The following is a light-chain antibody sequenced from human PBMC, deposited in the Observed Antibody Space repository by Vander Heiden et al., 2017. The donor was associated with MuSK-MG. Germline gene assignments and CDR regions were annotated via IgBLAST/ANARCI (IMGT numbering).Light chain of an antibody. Sequence: EIVMTQSPATLSVSPGERATLSCRASQGITTNLAWYQQKPGQAPRLVIYGASTRATGIPARFSGSGSETEFTLTISSLQSEDFAVYYCQQYNDWPPYTFGQGTKLEIK. J-gene: IGKJ2*01. CDR3: QQYNDWPPYT. V-gene: IGKV3-15*01. CDR2: GAS. CDR1: QGITTN.